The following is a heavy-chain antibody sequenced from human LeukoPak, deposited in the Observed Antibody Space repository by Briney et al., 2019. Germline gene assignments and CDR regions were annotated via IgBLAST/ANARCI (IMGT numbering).Heavy chain of an antibody. J-gene: IGHJ4*02. CDR1: GLTFSSHA. Sequence: PGGSLRLSCAASGLTFSSHAMHWVRQAPGKGLEWVAVISHDGSDKHYADSVKGRSTISRDNSRNTLYLQMNSLRAEDTAVYYCAREPGPGYFDYWGQGTLVTVSS. D-gene: IGHD1-14*01. CDR3: AREPGPGYFDY. CDR2: ISHDGSDK. V-gene: IGHV3-30-3*01.